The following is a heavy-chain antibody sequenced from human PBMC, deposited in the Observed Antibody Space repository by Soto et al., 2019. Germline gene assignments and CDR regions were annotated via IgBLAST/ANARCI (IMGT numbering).Heavy chain of an antibody. D-gene: IGHD4-17*01. CDR1: GGTLTDYI. V-gene: IGHV1-69*08. CDR2: IAPMIGIA. Sequence: QVQLVQSGAEVREPGSSVKVSCKTSGGTLTDYIISWVRQAPGQGLEWMGRIAPMIGIADYARKFQGRVTITADRSTNTAYVEVSSLRPEDTAIYYCAKDRSDSGDFVFDNWGRGTLVTVSS. J-gene: IGHJ4*02. CDR3: AKDRSDSGDFVFDN.